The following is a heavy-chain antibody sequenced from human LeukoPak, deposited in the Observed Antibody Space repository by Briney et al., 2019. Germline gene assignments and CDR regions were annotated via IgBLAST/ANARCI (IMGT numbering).Heavy chain of an antibody. CDR2: INDDGNSI. J-gene: IGHJ6*02. D-gene: IGHD4-17*01. Sequence: GGSLRLSCAASGFTFSSYWMHWVRQAPGKGLVWVSRINDDGNSITYADFVKGRFTISRDNAKNTLYLQMNSLRAEDTAVYFCARGYGDSRVHYYYGMDVWGQGTTVTVSS. CDR1: GFTFSSYW. CDR3: ARGYGDSRVHYYYGMDV. V-gene: IGHV3-74*01.